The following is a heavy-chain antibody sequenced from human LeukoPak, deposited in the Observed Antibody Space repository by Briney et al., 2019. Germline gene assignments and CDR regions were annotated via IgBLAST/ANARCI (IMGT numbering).Heavy chain of an antibody. Sequence: ASVKVSCKASGYTFTGYYMHWVRQAPGQELEWMGWINPNSGGTNYAQKFQGRVTMTRDTSISTAYRELSRLRSDDTAVYYCARGPKTIFGVVIMWYYYYMDVWGKGTTVTVSS. V-gene: IGHV1-2*02. CDR2: INPNSGGT. D-gene: IGHD3-3*01. J-gene: IGHJ6*03. CDR3: ARGPKTIFGVVIMWYYYYMDV. CDR1: GYTFTGYY.